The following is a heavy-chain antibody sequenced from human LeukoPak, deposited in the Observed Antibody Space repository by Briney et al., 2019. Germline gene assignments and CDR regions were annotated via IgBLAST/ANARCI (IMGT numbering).Heavy chain of an antibody. CDR2: IKQDGSEK. V-gene: IGHV3-7*01. Sequence: PGGSLRLSCAASGFTFSSYWMSWVRQAPGKGLEWWANIKQDGSEKYYVDSVKGRFTISRDNAKNSLYLQMNSLRAEDTAVYYCARVGDFWSGYLFDYWGQGTLVTVSS. D-gene: IGHD3-3*01. CDR3: ARVGDFWSGYLFDY. CDR1: GFTFSSYW. J-gene: IGHJ4*02.